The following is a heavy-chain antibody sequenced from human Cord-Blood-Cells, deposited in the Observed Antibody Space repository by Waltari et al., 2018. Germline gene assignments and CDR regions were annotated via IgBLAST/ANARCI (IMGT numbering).Heavy chain of an antibody. CDR3: ARSSGIVVVPAAERNYYGMDV. D-gene: IGHD2-2*01. J-gene: IGHJ6*02. CDR2: IYHSGSA. CDR1: GGSISSSNW. Sequence: QVQLQESGPGLVKPSGTLSLTCAVSGGSISSSNWWSWVRQPPGKGLGWIGEIYHSGSANYNPSLRSRVTISVDKSKNQFSLKRSSVTAADTAVYYCARSSGIVVVPAAERNYYGMDVWGQGTTVTVSS. V-gene: IGHV4-4*02.